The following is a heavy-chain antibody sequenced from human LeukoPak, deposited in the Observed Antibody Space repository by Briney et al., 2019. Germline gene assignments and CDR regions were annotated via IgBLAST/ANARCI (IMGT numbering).Heavy chain of an antibody. CDR3: ARDAHCSSGNCLLDV. CDR1: GSIFSTYG. V-gene: IGHV3-33*01. J-gene: IGHJ4*02. CDR2: VWYDGSNT. Sequence: GTSLRLSCAASGSIFSTYGMHWVRQAPGKGLECVAFVWYDGSNTYYPDSVKGRFTVSRDNSKNTLYLQMNSLRAEDTAVYYCARDAHCSSGNCLLDVWGQGTLVTVSS. D-gene: IGHD2-15*01.